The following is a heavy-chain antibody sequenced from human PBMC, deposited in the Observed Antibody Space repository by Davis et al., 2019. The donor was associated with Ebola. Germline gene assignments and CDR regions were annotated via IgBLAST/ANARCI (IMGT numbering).Heavy chain of an antibody. Sequence: ASVKVSCKASGYTFTGYDINWVRQAPGQRLEWMGWINAGNGNTKYSQKFQGRVTITRDTSASTAYMELSSLRSEDTAVYYCARDQGSIVVVVAATIRNYYYYGMDVWGKGTTVTVSS. V-gene: IGHV1-3*01. CDR2: INAGNGNT. CDR3: ARDQGSIVVVVAATIRNYYYYGMDV. D-gene: IGHD2-15*01. J-gene: IGHJ6*04. CDR1: GYTFTGYD.